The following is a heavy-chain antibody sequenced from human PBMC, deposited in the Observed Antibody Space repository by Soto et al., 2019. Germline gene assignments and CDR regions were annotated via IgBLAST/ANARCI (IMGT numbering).Heavy chain of an antibody. D-gene: IGHD2-2*01. Sequence: SEILSLTCAVYGGSFSGYYWSWIRQPPGKGLEWIGEINHSGSTNYNPSLKSRVTISVDTSKNQFSLKLSSVTAADTAVYYCARVRRGSTPYYYYYYMDVWGKGTTVTVSS. CDR3: ARVRRGSTPYYYYYYMDV. V-gene: IGHV4-34*01. CDR1: GGSFSGYY. J-gene: IGHJ6*03. CDR2: INHSGST.